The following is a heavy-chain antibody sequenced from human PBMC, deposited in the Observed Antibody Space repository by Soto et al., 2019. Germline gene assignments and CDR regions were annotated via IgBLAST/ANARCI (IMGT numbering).Heavy chain of an antibody. D-gene: IGHD6-13*01. CDR3: ARVGAAAGFRFDY. V-gene: IGHV4-31*03. J-gene: IGHJ4*02. Sequence: SETLSLTCTVSGFSISSGGYCWSWIRQHPGKGLEWIGYIYYSGSTYYNPSLKSRVTISVDTSKNQFSLKLSSVTAADTAVYYCARVGAAAGFRFDYWGQGTLVTVSS. CDR1: GFSISSGGYC. CDR2: IYYSGST.